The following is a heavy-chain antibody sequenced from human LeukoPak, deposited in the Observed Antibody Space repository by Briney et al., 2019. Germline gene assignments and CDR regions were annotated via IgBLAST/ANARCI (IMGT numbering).Heavy chain of an antibody. CDR2: FDPEDGET. D-gene: IGHD1-26*01. CDR3: AIVGCELHYFDY. V-gene: IGHV1-24*01. Sequence: SVKLSCTFSGYTLTELSMHWVRQAPGKGHEWMGGFDPEDGETIYAQKFQGRVTMTEDTSTDTAYMELSSLRSEDTAVYYCAIVGCELHYFDYWGQGTLVTVSS. J-gene: IGHJ4*02. CDR1: GYTLTELS.